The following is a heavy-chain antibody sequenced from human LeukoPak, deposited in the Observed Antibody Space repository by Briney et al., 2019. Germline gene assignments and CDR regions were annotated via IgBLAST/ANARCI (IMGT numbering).Heavy chain of an antibody. J-gene: IGHJ4*02. D-gene: IGHD2-15*01. V-gene: IGHV4-34*01. CDR3: ARGRTWFV. Sequence: SETLSLTCAVYGGSFSGYYWSWIRQPPGKGLEWIGEINHSGSTNYNPSLKSRVTISVDTSKNQFSLKLSSVTAADTAVYYCARGRTWFVWGQGTLVTVSS. CDR1: GGSFSGYY. CDR2: INHSGST.